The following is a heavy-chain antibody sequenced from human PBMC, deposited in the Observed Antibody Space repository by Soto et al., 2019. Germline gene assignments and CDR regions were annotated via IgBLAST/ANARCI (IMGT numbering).Heavy chain of an antibody. CDR3: ARRFSSGWYAAY. V-gene: IGHV3-33*01. Sequence: QVQLVESGGGVVQPGRSLRLSCAASGFTFSNYGMHWVRQAPGKGLEWVAVIWYDGSNENYADTVKGRFTISRDNSKNTLYLQMNSLRDEDTAVYYCARRFSSGWYAAYWGQGTLVTVSS. CDR2: IWYDGSNE. CDR1: GFTFSNYG. D-gene: IGHD6-19*01. J-gene: IGHJ4*02.